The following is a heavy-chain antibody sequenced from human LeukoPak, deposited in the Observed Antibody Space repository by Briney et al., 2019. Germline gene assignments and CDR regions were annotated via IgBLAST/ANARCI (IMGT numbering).Heavy chain of an antibody. CDR1: GGSIISNNHY. CDR2: ISYSGGT. CDR3: AREVEYYDSSGYRPLAFDI. J-gene: IGHJ3*02. Sequence: PSETLSLTCTVSGGSIISNNHYWGWTRQPPGKGLEWFGSISYSGGTAYNPSLRSRVTISVDTSKNQFSLKVNSVTAADTAVYYCAREVEYYDSSGYRPLAFDIWGQGALVTVSA. V-gene: IGHV4-39*02. D-gene: IGHD3-22*01.